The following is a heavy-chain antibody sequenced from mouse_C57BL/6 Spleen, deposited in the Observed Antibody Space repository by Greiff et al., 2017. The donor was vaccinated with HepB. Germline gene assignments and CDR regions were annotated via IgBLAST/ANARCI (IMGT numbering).Heavy chain of an antibody. D-gene: IGHD1-1*01. CDR1: GYTFTSYW. CDR3: ASYGSSPYFDY. Sequence: QVHVKQPGAELVKPGASVKMSCKASGYTFTSYWITWVKQRPGQGLEWIGDIYPGSGSTNYNEKFKSKATLTVDTSSSTAYMQLSSLTSEDSAVYYCASYGSSPYFDYWGQGTTLTVSS. CDR2: IYPGSGST. J-gene: IGHJ2*01. V-gene: IGHV1-55*01.